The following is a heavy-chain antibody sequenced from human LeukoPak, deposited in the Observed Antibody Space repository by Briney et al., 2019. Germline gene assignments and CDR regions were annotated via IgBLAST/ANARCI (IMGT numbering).Heavy chain of an antibody. CDR3: ATSRVVVPAANWFDP. Sequence: GASVKVSCKTSGGTFNDYAISWVRQAPGQGLEWMGRFIPILDIANYAQKFQGRVTITADKSTSTAYMELSSLRSEDTAVYYCATSRVVVPAANWFDPWGQGTLVTVSS. J-gene: IGHJ5*02. V-gene: IGHV1-69*04. D-gene: IGHD2-2*01. CDR2: FIPILDIA. CDR1: GGTFNDYA.